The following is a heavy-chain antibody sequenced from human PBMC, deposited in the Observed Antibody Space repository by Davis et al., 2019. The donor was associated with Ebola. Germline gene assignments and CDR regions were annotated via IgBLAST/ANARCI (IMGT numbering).Heavy chain of an antibody. Sequence: ASVKVSCKASGYTFTNYYMHWVRQAPGQGLEWMGIINPSGGSTSYAQKFQGRVTMTRDTSTSTVYMELSSLRSEATAVYYCARERVRGIIGDYYYYGMDVWGKGTTVTVSS. CDR2: INPSGGST. J-gene: IGHJ6*04. CDR1: GYTFTNYY. V-gene: IGHV1-46*01. D-gene: IGHD3-10*01. CDR3: ARERVRGIIGDYYYYGMDV.